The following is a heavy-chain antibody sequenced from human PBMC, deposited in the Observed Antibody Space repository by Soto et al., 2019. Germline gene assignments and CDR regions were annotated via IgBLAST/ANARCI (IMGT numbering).Heavy chain of an antibody. Sequence: SETLSLTCAVSGGSISSNNWWSWVRQPPGKGLEWIGEIYHSGSTNYNPSLKSRVTISIDKSKNQFSLKLSSVTAADTAVYYCARVRYDSSGEIDYWGQGTLVTVSS. CDR2: IYHSGST. D-gene: IGHD3-22*01. CDR1: GGSISSNNW. J-gene: IGHJ4*02. V-gene: IGHV4-4*02. CDR3: ARVRYDSSGEIDY.